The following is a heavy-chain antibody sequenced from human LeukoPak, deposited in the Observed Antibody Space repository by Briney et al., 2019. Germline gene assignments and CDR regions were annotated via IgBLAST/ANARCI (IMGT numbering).Heavy chain of an antibody. CDR2: IYYSGST. CDR3: ARAGWLPFDY. CDR1: GGSISSSSYY. Sequence: SETLSLTCTVSGGSISSSSYYWGWIRQPPGKGLEWIGSIYYSGSTYYNPSPKSRVTISVDTSKNQFSLKLSSVTAADTAVYYCARAGWLPFDYWGQGTLVTVSS. D-gene: IGHD6-19*01. J-gene: IGHJ4*02. V-gene: IGHV4-39*01.